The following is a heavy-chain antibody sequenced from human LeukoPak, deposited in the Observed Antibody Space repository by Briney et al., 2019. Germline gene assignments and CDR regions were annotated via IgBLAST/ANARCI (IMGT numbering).Heavy chain of an antibody. CDR1: GGSVTSGTYH. D-gene: IGHD3-16*01. CDR3: ARDHYYDGRGRFDP. J-gene: IGHJ5*02. V-gene: IGHV4-39*07. CDR2: VYFDGGT. Sequence: SETLSLTCSVSGGSVTSGTYHSGWIRQPPGKGLEWIGSVYFDGGTHYKPSLQSRVTISVDTSKNQFSLRLSSVTAADTALYYCARDHYYDGRGRFDPWGQGTLVTVSS.